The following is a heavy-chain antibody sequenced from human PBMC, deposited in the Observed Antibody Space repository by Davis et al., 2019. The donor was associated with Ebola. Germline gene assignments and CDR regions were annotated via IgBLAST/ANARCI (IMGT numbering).Heavy chain of an antibody. CDR3: ARHRDYDDTDRHFQYYFDY. D-gene: IGHD3-22*01. CDR2: IFPGDSDT. J-gene: IGHJ4*02. CDR1: GYSFTRYW. Sequence: GESLKISCKGSGYSFTRYWIVWVRQMPGKGLECMGIIFPGDSDTRYSPSFQGQVTISADKSISTAYLQWTSLKASDTAMYYCARHRDYDDTDRHFQYYFDYWGQGTLVTVSS. V-gene: IGHV5-51*01.